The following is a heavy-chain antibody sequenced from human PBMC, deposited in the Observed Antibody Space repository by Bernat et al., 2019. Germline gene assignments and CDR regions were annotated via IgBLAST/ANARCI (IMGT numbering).Heavy chain of an antibody. CDR2: ISAYNGNT. CDR1: GYTFTSYG. J-gene: IGHJ6*02. Sequence: QVQLVQSGAEVKKPGASVKVSCKASGYTFTSYGISWVRQAPGQGLEWMGWISAYNGNTNYAQKLQGRVTMTTDTSTSTAYMELRSLRSDDTAVYYCARGRDYYESSGYYPDYYYGMDVWGQGTTVTVSS. D-gene: IGHD3-22*01. CDR3: ARGRDYYESSGYYPDYYYGMDV. V-gene: IGHV1-18*01.